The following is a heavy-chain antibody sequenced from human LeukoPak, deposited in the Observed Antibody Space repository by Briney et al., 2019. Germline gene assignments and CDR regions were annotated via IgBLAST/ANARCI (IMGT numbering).Heavy chain of an antibody. J-gene: IGHJ3*01. Sequence: SVKVSCKASGGTLSSYALSWMRQAPGQGLEWMGRVIPMFDARDYAEKFQGRITLTADTSTGMAYMELSSLTSDDTAVYYCARDPALEGTEDYRDFGGVESVDAFDVWGQGTMVTVFS. D-gene: IGHD4-23*01. CDR2: VIPMFDAR. CDR3: ARDPALEGTEDYRDFGGVESVDAFDV. V-gene: IGHV1-69*06. CDR1: GGTLSSYA.